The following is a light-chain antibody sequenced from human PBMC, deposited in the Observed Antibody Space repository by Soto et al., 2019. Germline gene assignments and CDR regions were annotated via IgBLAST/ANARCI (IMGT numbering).Light chain of an antibody. Sequence: EIVLTQSPDTLSLSPGERVTLSCRASQTITSSYLAWYQQKPGQAPRLVIYDASTRATGIPARFSGSGSGTEFTLTLSSLQSEDFAVYYCQQYNNWPPTFGQGKRLEIK. V-gene: IGKV3-15*01. J-gene: IGKJ5*01. CDR2: DAS. CDR1: QTITSSY. CDR3: QQYNNWPPT.